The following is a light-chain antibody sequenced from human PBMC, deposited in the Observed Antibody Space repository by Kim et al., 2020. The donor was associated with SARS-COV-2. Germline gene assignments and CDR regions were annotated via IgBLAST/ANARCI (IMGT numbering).Light chain of an antibody. CDR1: SSDVGGYNY. CDR2: DVT. J-gene: IGLJ1*01. V-gene: IGLV2-11*01. Sequence: QSALTQPRSVSGSPGQSATIPCTGTSSDVGGYNYVSWYQQHPGKAPKLMIYDVTKRPSGVPDRFSGSKSGNTASLTISGLQAEDEADYYCCSYAGSYTYVFGTGTKVTDL. CDR3: CSYAGSYTYV.